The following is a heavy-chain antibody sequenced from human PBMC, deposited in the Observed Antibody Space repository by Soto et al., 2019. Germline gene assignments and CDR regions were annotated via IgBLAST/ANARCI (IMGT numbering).Heavy chain of an antibody. CDR3: ARVGGKGVLLWFGESSFDY. J-gene: IGHJ4*02. Sequence: QVQLVQSGAEVKKPGASVKVSCKASGYTFTSYGISWVRQAPGQGLEWMGWISAYNGNTNYAQKLQGRVTMTTDTSTSTAYMELRSLRSEDTAVYYCARVGGKGVLLWFGESSFDYWGQGTLVTVSS. D-gene: IGHD3-10*01. V-gene: IGHV1-18*01. CDR2: ISAYNGNT. CDR1: GYTFTSYG.